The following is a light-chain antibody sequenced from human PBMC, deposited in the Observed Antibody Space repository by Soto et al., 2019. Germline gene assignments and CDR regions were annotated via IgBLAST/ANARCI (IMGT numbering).Light chain of an antibody. CDR1: STDFVSYNR. J-gene: IGLJ1*01. V-gene: IGLV2-18*01. CDR3: SLYISGSTYV. CDR2: EAS. Sequence: QSVLTQPPSVSGSPGQSVTISCTGTSTDFVSYNRVSWYQQPPGTAPKLIIYEASNRPSGVPDRFSGSKSGNTASLTISGLQAADEADYYCSLYISGSTYVFGTGTKVTV.